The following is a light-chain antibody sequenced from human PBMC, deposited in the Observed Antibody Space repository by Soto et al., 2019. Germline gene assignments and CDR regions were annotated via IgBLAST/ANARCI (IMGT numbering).Light chain of an antibody. V-gene: IGKV1-9*01. CDR1: QGISSY. CDR2: AAS. J-gene: IGKJ2*01. CDR3: QQLNRYPPYT. Sequence: DLQLTQSPSFLSASVGDRVTITCRASQGISSYLAWYQQKPGKAPKLLIYAASTLQSGVPSRFSGSGSGTEFTLTLISLQPEDFETYYCQQLNRYPPYTFGQGTKLEIK.